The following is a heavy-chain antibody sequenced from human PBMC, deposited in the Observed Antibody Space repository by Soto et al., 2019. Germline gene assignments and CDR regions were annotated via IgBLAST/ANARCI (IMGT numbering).Heavy chain of an antibody. CDR3: AREPQDYAGHFDY. J-gene: IGHJ4*02. V-gene: IGHV3-11*01. D-gene: IGHD4-17*01. CDR2: ISSSGSTI. CDR1: GFTFSDYY. Sequence: GESLKISCAASGFTFSDYYMSWIRQAPGKGLEWVSYISSSGSTIYYADSVKGRFTISRDNAKNSLYLQMNSLRAEDTAVYYCAREPQDYAGHFDYWGQGTLVTVSS.